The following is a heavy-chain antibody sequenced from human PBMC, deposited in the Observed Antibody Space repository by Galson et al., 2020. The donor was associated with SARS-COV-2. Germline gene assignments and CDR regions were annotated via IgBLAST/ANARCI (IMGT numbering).Heavy chain of an antibody. CDR2: IWSDGSHK. J-gene: IGHJ5*02. CDR3: SRDYYGSGGYDNWFDP. CDR1: GFSFSTYS. V-gene: IGHV3-33*01. Sequence: GGSLRLSCAASGFSFSTYSMHWVRQAPGKGLEWVAVIWSDGSHKSYADSVKGRFIISRDNSKNPLYLQMISLRAEDTAVYYCSRDYYGSGGYDNWFDPWGQGTLVTVSS. D-gene: IGHD3-10*01.